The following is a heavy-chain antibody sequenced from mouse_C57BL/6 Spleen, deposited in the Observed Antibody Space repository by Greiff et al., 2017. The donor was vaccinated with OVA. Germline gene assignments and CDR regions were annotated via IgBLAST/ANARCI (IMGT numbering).Heavy chain of an antibody. CDR3: TGALSDY. V-gene: IGHV1-15*01. D-gene: IGHD3-1*01. CDR1: GYTFTDYE. Sequence: VQLQQSGAELVRPGASVTLSCKASGYTFTDYEMHWVKQTPVHGLEWIGAIDPEPGGPAYNQKFKGKAIRTADKSSSTAYMELRSLTSEDSAVYYCTGALSDYWGQGTTLTVSS. J-gene: IGHJ2*01. CDR2: IDPEPGGP.